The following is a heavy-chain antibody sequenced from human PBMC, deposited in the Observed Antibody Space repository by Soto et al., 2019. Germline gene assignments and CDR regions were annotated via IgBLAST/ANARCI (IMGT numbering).Heavy chain of an antibody. CDR1: GFTFSSYA. V-gene: IGHV3-23*01. D-gene: IGHD4-17*01. CDR2: ISGSGGST. CDR3: AKGLRWYPFRMGY. Sequence: EVQLLESGGGLVQPGGSLRLSCAASGFTFSSYAMSWVRQAPGKGLEWVSAISGSGGSTYYADSVKGRFTIARDNSKNTLYLQMNSLRAEDTAVYYCAKGLRWYPFRMGYWGQGTLVTVSS. J-gene: IGHJ4*02.